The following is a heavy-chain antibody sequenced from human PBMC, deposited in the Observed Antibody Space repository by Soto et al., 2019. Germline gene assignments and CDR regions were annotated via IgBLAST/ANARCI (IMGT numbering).Heavy chain of an antibody. J-gene: IGHJ3*02. D-gene: IGHD3-22*01. CDR3: TTDGFTGIVGI. V-gene: IGHV3-15*01. Sequence: GSLVVACSASGFPFTKAWMTWVRQAPGKGLEWVGRIRSKTSSETREYAAPVKGRFTISRDDSKNMLYLEMNSLKIEDTGVYYCTTDGFTGIVGIWGQGTMVTV. CDR2: IRSKTSSETR. CDR1: GFPFTKAW.